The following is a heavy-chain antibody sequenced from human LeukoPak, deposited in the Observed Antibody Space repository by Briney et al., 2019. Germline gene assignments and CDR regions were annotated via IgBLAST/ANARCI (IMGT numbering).Heavy chain of an antibody. CDR3: ARATNGRFDI. J-gene: IGHJ3*02. CDR1: GSTFRSYW. Sequence: GGSLRLSCEASGSTFRSYWMHWVRQAPGKGLEWVSFISSSTSYISYADSVKGRFTISRDNAKSSLWLQMNSLRAEDTAVYYCARATNGRFDIWGQGTMVTVSS. D-gene: IGHD2-8*01. CDR2: ISSSTSYI. V-gene: IGHV3-21*01.